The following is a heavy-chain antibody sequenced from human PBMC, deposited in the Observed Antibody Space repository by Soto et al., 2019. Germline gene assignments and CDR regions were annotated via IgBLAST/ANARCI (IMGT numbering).Heavy chain of an antibody. CDR2: IGTAGDT. D-gene: IGHD3-22*01. Sequence: GGSLRLSCAASGFTFSSYDMHWVRQATGKGLEWVSAIGTAGDTYYPGSVKGRFTISRENAKNSLYLQMNSLRAGDTAVYYCARDTGFYESSGKYYYYYGMDVWGQGTTVTVSS. J-gene: IGHJ6*02. CDR3: ARDTGFYESSGKYYYYYGMDV. CDR1: GFTFSSYD. V-gene: IGHV3-13*01.